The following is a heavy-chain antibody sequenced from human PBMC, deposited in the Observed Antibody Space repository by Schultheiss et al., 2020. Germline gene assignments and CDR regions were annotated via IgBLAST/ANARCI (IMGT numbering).Heavy chain of an antibody. J-gene: IGHJ5*02. Sequence: SQTLSLTCTVSGGSISSSSYYWGWIRQPPGKGLEWIGEINHSGSTNYNPSLKSRVTISVDTSKNQFSLKLSSVTAADTAVYYCARVGPRYCSSTSCYVWFDPWGQGTLVTVSS. CDR1: GGSISSSSYY. V-gene: IGHV4-39*07. D-gene: IGHD2-2*01. CDR2: INHSGST. CDR3: ARVGPRYCSSTSCYVWFDP.